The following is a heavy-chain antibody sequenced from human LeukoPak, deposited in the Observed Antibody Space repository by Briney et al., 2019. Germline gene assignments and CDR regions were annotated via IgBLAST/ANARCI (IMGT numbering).Heavy chain of an antibody. D-gene: IGHD6-19*01. J-gene: IGHJ4*02. Sequence: GGSLRLSCAASGFTFSSYWMHWVRQAPGKGLVWVPRINSDGSSTSYADSVKGRFTISRDNAKNTLYLQMNSLRAEDTAVDYCARASGIAVAGTGFGYWGQGTLVTVSS. CDR1: GFTFSSYW. CDR3: ARASGIAVAGTGFGY. CDR2: INSDGSST. V-gene: IGHV3-74*01.